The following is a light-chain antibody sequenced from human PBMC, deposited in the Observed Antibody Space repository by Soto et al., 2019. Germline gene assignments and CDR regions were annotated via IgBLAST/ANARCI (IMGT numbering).Light chain of an antibody. CDR1: QTVSTY. J-gene: IGKJ1*01. Sequence: DTQMTQSPSSLSASVGDRISITCRASQTVSTYLNWYQQKAGQAPTLLISATSTVQSGVSSRFSGSGAGAEVSLTITCVQTEDLATSYCQQAYTSRRAFGHGTEVAVK. CDR2: ATS. V-gene: IGKV1-39*01. CDR3: QQAYTSRRA.